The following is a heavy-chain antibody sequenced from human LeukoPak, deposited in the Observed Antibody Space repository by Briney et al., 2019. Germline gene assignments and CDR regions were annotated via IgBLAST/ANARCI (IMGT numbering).Heavy chain of an antibody. J-gene: IGHJ4*02. CDR1: GFTFSSFA. D-gene: IGHD4-17*01. CDR2: INSDSADI. Sequence: GGSLRLSCAASGFTFSSFAMIWVRQAPGKGLEWVSVINSDSADIHYADSVKGRFTISRDNSKNTLYLQMNSLKAEDAALYYCAKGNYGEKIDYWGLGTLVTVSS. CDR3: AKGNYGEKIDY. V-gene: IGHV3-23*01.